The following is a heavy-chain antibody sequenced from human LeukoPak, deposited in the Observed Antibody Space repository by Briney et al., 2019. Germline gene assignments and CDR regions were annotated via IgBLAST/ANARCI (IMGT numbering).Heavy chain of an antibody. J-gene: IGHJ4*02. CDR2: IYPGDSDT. CDR1: GYSFTSYW. V-gene: IGHV5-51*01. D-gene: IGHD3-9*01. Sequence: GESLKISCKGSGYSFTSYWIGWVRQMPGKGLEWMGIIYPGDSDTRYSPSFQGQVTISADKSISTAYLQWSSLKASDTAMYYCARSNYDILTGYYTDFDYWGQGTLVTVSS. CDR3: ARSNYDILTGYYTDFDY.